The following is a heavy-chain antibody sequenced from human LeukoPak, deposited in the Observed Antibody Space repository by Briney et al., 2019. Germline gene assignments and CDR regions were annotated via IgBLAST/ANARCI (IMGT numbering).Heavy chain of an antibody. V-gene: IGHV4-59*01. CDR3: ARDAYSSGWYDY. Sequence: SETLSLTCTVSGGSLSGFYWSWIRQPPGKGLEWIGYIYYSGSTNYNPSLKSRVTISVDTSKNQFSLKLSSVTAADTAVYYCARDAYSSGWYDYWGQGTLVTVSS. D-gene: IGHD6-19*01. CDR2: IYYSGST. J-gene: IGHJ4*02. CDR1: GGSLSGFY.